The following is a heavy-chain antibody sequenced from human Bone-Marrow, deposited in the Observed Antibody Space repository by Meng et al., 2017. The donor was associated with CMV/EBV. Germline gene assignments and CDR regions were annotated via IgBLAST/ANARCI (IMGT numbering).Heavy chain of an antibody. CDR1: GFTFNDYA. CDR3: AREGIYYDILTGYYRGGFDY. CDR2: ISWNSGAI. J-gene: IGHJ4*02. D-gene: IGHD3-9*01. V-gene: IGHV3-9*01. Sequence: SLKISCSASGFTFNDYAMHWVRQAPGKGLEWVSGISWNSGAIGYADSVKGRFTISRDNAKNSLYLQMNSLRAEDTAVYYCAREGIYYDILTGYYRGGFDYWGQGTLVTVSS.